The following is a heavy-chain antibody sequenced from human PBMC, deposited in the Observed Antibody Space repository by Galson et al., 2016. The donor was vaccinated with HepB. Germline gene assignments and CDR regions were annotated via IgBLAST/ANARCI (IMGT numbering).Heavy chain of an antibody. Sequence: ETLSLTCGVFGGSLSGYYWSWVRQPPGMGLGWIGEVNYVGRANYNPSLRSRVTISVDLSNNHFSLNLNPLSAADTAVYYCAKTVTTISPHDSNDLDVWGQGTTVIVSS. CDR2: VNYVGRA. J-gene: IGHJ6*02. V-gene: IGHV4-34*01. CDR3: AKTVTTISPHDSNDLDV. D-gene: IGHD4-17*01. CDR1: GGSLSGYY.